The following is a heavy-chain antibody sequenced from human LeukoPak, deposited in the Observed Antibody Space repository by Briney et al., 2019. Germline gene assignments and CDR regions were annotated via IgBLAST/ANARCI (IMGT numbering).Heavy chain of an antibody. V-gene: IGHV3-7*01. Sequence: PGGSLRLSCAASGFTFSSYWMSWVRQAPGKGLEWVANIKQDGSEKYYVDSVKGRFTISRDNAKNSLYLQMNSLRAEDTAVYYCARDYSVLRYPMDVWGKGTTVTISS. CDR1: GFTFSSYW. J-gene: IGHJ6*03. CDR3: ARDYSVLRYPMDV. CDR2: IKQDGSEK. D-gene: IGHD3-9*01.